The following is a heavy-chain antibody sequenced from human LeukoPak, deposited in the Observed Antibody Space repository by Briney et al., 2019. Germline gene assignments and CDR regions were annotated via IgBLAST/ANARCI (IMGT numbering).Heavy chain of an antibody. D-gene: IGHD1-26*01. V-gene: IGHV3-53*01. CDR3: AREASGSYFHN. CDR2: IRTDDST. J-gene: IGHJ1*01. Sequence: GGSLRLSCAASGFIVGNSYMSWVRQAPGKGLEWISLIRTDDSTYYADSVKGRFTISRDTSRNTLYLQMNILRAEGTAVYYCAREASGSYFHNWGQGTLVTVSS. CDR1: GFIVGNSY.